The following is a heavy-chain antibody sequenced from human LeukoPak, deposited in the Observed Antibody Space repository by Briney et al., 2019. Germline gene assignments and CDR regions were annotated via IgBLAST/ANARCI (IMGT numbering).Heavy chain of an antibody. CDR3: AIAPTSTLDY. V-gene: IGHV4-38-2*02. CDR1: GYSISSGYY. J-gene: IGHJ4*02. Sequence: SETLSLTCTVSGYSISSGYYWGWIRQPPGKGLEWIGSIYHSGSTYYNPSLKSRVTISVDTSKNQFSLKLSSVTAADTAVYYCAIAPTSTLDYWGQGTLVTVSS. CDR2: IYHSGST.